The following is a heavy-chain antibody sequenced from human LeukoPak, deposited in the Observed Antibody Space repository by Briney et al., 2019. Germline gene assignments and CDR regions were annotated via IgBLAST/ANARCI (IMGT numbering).Heavy chain of an antibody. CDR3: ARRSGGYYDILTGYPAFDY. J-gene: IGHJ4*02. CDR1: GGSFSGYY. CDR2: INHSGST. Sequence: SETLSLTCAVYGGSFSGYYWSWIRQPPGKGLEWIGEINHSGSTYYNPSLKSRVTISVDTSKNQFSLKLSSVTAADTAVYYCARRSGGYYDILTGYPAFDYWGQGTLVTVSS. V-gene: IGHV4-34*01. D-gene: IGHD3-9*01.